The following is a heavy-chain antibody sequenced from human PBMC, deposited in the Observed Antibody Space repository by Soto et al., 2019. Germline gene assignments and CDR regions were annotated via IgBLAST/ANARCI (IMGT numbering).Heavy chain of an antibody. Sequence: EVQLVESGGGLVQPGGSLRLSCAASGFTFSSYSMNWVRQAPGKGLEWVSYISSSSSTIYYADSVKGRFTISRDNAKNSLYLQMNSLRAEDTAVYYCARSTGYCSSTSCSDWFDPWGQGTLVTVSS. D-gene: IGHD2-2*01. CDR2: ISSSSSTI. J-gene: IGHJ5*02. CDR1: GFTFSSYS. CDR3: ARSTGYCSSTSCSDWFDP. V-gene: IGHV3-48*01.